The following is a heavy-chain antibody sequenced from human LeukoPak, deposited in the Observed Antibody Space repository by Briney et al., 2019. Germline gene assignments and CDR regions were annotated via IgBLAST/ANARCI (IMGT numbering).Heavy chain of an antibody. CDR2: ICSSGST. CDR3: AATYYYGSGSYKVDV. J-gene: IGHJ6*04. CDR1: GGSIRGYY. V-gene: IGHV4-59*01. D-gene: IGHD3-10*01. Sequence: SEALSLTCNVSGGSIRGYYWSWIRQPPGKGLEWIGYICSSGSTNYNPSLKSRVTMSVDTSKNQFSLKLSSVTAADTAVYYCAATYYYGSGSYKVDVWGKGTTVTISS.